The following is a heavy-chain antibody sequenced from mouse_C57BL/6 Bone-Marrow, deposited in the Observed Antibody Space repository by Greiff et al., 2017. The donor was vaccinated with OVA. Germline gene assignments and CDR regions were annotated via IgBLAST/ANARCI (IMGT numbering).Heavy chain of an antibody. CDR2: INPYNGGT. Sequence: EVQLQQSGPVLVKPGASVKMSCKASGYTFTDYYMNWVKQSHGKSLEWIGVINPYNGGTSYNQPFKGKATLTVDKSSSTAYMELNSLTSEDSAVYYCAIYGRGLAWFAYWGQGTLVTVSA. D-gene: IGHD1-1*01. CDR1: GYTFTDYY. CDR3: AIYGRGLAWFAY. J-gene: IGHJ3*01. V-gene: IGHV1-19*01.